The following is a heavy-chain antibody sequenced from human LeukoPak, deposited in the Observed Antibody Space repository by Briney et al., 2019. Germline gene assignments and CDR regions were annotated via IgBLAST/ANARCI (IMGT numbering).Heavy chain of an antibody. J-gene: IGHJ4*02. V-gene: IGHV3-23*01. Sequence: GGSLRLSCAASGFTFSSYAMSWVRQAPGKGLEWVSAFSGSGGSTYYADSVKGRFTISRDNSKNTLYLQMNSLRAEDTAVYYCAREGRSYYDFWSGYYVGVGVDYWGQGTLVTVSS. CDR3: AREGRSYYDFWSGYYVGVGVDY. CDR1: GFTFSSYA. CDR2: FSGSGGST. D-gene: IGHD3-3*01.